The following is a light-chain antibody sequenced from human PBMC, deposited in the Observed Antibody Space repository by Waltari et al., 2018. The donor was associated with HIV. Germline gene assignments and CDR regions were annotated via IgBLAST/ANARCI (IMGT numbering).Light chain of an antibody. J-gene: IGLJ1*01. V-gene: IGLV2-11*01. CDR1: RSDIGNFDY. CDR2: EVS. CDR3: CSYAGTYTYV. Sequence: QSALTQPRSVSGSPGHSVTLSRTGTRSDIGNFDYVSWYQPYPGKAPKVIIYEVSQRPSGVPDRFTASKSGITASLTISGLQDEDEADYYCCSYAGTYTYVFGTGTTVTVL.